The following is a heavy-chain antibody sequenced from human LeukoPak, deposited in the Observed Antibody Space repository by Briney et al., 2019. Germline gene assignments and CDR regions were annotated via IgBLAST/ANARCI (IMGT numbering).Heavy chain of an antibody. D-gene: IGHD3-22*01. CDR1: GFTFSNYN. Sequence: TGGSLRLSCAASGFTFSNYNMHWVRQAPGRGLEWVSYISSVSTTTYYADSVKGRFTISRDNAKKSLYLQMNSLRGEDTAVYYCARDNPLSYYYDYWGQGTLVTVSS. CDR2: ISSVSTTT. CDR3: ARDNPLSYYYDY. J-gene: IGHJ4*02. V-gene: IGHV3-48*01.